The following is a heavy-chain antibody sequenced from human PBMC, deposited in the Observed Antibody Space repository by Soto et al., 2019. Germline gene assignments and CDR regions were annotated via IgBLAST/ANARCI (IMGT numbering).Heavy chain of an antibody. CDR2: IYYSGST. Sequence: SETLSLTCTVSGGSVSSGSYYWSWIRQPPGKGLEWIGYIYYSGSTNYNPSLKSRVTISVDTSKNQFSLKLSSVTAADTAVYYCARVGRGGWFDPWGQGTLVTVSS. V-gene: IGHV4-61*01. CDR3: ARVGRGGWFDP. J-gene: IGHJ5*02. CDR1: GGSVSSGSYY. D-gene: IGHD1-26*01.